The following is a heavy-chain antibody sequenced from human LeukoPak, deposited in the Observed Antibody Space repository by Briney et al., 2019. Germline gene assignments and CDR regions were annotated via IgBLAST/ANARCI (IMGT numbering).Heavy chain of an antibody. V-gene: IGHV3-48*01. CDR3: ARDAGLIRSNYEI. Sequence: GGSLRLSCAASGFTFSSYSMNWVRQAPGKGLEWVSYISSSSSTIYYADSVKGRFTISRDNAKNSLYLQMNSLRAEDTAVYYCARDAGLIRSNYEIWGQGTMVTVSS. CDR2: ISSSSSTI. D-gene: IGHD4-11*01. CDR1: GFTFSSYS. J-gene: IGHJ3*02.